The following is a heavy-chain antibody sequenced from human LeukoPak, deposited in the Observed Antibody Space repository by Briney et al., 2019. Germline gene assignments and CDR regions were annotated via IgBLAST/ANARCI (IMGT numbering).Heavy chain of an antibody. CDR2: ISSSGSTI. D-gene: IGHD1-26*01. J-gene: IGHJ3*02. Sequence: GGSLGLSCAASGFTFSSYEMNWVRQAPGKGLEWVSYISSSGSTIYYADSVKGRFTISRDTSKNTVYLQMNSLRAEDTAVYYCARELREHGTFDIWGQGTMVTVSS. CDR1: GFTFSSYE. V-gene: IGHV3-48*03. CDR3: ARELREHGTFDI.